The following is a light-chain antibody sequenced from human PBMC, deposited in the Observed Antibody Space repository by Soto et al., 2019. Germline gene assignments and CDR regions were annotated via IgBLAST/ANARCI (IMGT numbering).Light chain of an antibody. CDR2: DAS. CDR3: QQRSNWPIT. CDR1: QSVSSY. V-gene: IGKV3-11*01. J-gene: IGKJ5*01. Sequence: EIVLTQSPVTLSLSPGERATLSCRASQSVSSYLAWYQQKPGQAPRPLIYDASNRATGIPARFSGSGSGTDFTLTITSLEPEDFAVYHCQQRSNWPITFGQGTRLEIK.